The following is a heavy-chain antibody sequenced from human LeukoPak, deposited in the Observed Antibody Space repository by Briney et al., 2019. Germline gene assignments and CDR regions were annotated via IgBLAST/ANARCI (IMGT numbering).Heavy chain of an antibody. D-gene: IGHD2-15*01. CDR1: GGSISSADYH. J-gene: IGHJ3*02. CDR2: IYYSGST. V-gene: IGHV4-30-4*08. Sequence: NPSETLSLTCTVSGGSISSADYHWSWIRQPPGKGLEWIGYIYYSGSTYYNPSLKSRVTISVDTSKNQFSLKLSSVTAADTALYYCARAVVTATHDAFDIWGQGTMVTVSS. CDR3: ARAVVTATHDAFDI.